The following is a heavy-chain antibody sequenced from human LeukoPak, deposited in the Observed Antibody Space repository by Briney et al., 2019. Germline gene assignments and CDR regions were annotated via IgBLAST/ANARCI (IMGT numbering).Heavy chain of an antibody. J-gene: IGHJ4*02. CDR3: ATGGSGYCGGDCYWAFDY. D-gene: IGHD2-21*02. CDR1: GYTFTSYY. CDR2: FDPEDGET. V-gene: IGHV1-24*01. Sequence: ASVKVSCKASGYTFTSYYMHWVRQAPGKGLEWMGGFDPEDGETIYAQKFQGRVTMTEDTSTDTAYMELSSLRSEDTAVYYCATGGSGYCGGDCYWAFDYWGQGTLVTVSS.